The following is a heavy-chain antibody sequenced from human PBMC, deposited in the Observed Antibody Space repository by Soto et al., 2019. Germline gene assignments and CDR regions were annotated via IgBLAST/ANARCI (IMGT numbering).Heavy chain of an antibody. CDR1: GGSISSYY. V-gene: IGHV4-59*01. CDR2: IYYSGST. Sequence: SETLSLTCTVSGGSISSYYWSWIRQPPGKGLEWIGYIYYSGSTNYNPSLKSRVTISVDTSKNQFSLKLSSVTAADTAVYYCARGVRSAAGIGKNWFDPWGQGTLVTVS. J-gene: IGHJ5*02. D-gene: IGHD6-13*01. CDR3: ARGVRSAAGIGKNWFDP.